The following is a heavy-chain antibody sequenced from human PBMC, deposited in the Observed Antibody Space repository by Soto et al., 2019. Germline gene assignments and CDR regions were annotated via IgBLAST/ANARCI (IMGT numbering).Heavy chain of an antibody. Sequence: PGGSLRLSCVVSGFTFSTYWMGWVRRAPGKGLGFVANIKQDGSDKHYVDSVKGRFTISRDNAKNSLFLQMNSLRAEDTAVYYCAKDPPLVTGTDDAFDIWGQGTMVTVSS. V-gene: IGHV3-7*03. CDR3: AKDPPLVTGTDDAFDI. CDR1: GFTFSTYW. D-gene: IGHD1-20*01. J-gene: IGHJ3*02. CDR2: IKQDGSDK.